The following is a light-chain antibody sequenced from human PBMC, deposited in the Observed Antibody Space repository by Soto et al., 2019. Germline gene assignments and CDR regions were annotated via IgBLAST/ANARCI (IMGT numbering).Light chain of an antibody. J-gene: IGKJ2*01. Sequence: EIVLTQSTATVSLSPGESATLSCRASQNIHGFLAWYQQRPGQAPRLLIYDASFRATGIPARFNGSGSGTDFTLTITRLEPEDFAVYYCQQRLFWPLFTFGQGTRLEIK. CDR2: DAS. CDR3: QQRLFWPLFT. CDR1: QNIHGF. V-gene: IGKV3-11*01.